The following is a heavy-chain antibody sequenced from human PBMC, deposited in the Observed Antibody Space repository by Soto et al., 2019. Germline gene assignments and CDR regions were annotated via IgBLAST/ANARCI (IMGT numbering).Heavy chain of an antibody. CDR2: INPASGHT. J-gene: IGHJ6*02. V-gene: IGHV1-3*01. CDR3: GRSVVGATGEILYNAMDV. D-gene: IGHD1-26*01. Sequence: QVQLVQSGAEVKKPGASVKVSCKASGYTFTTYALHWVRQAPGQRPEWMGWINPASGHTKYSKKFQDRVTITRDTSASTGYTELSSLRSEDTAVYYCGRSVVGATGEILYNAMDVWGQGTTVTVSS. CDR1: GYTFTTYA.